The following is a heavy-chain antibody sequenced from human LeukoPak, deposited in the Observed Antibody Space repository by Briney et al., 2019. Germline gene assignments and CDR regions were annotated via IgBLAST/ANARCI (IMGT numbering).Heavy chain of an antibody. V-gene: IGHV3-30-3*01. CDR3: ARADYYDSSGYYALFDY. Sequence: GGSLRLSCAASGFTFSSYAMHWVRQAPGKGLEWVAVISYDGSNKYYADSVKGRFTISRDNSKNTLYLQMNSLRVEDTAVYYCARADYYDSSGYYALFDYWGQGTLVTVSS. CDR1: GFTFSSYA. D-gene: IGHD3-22*01. J-gene: IGHJ4*02. CDR2: ISYDGSNK.